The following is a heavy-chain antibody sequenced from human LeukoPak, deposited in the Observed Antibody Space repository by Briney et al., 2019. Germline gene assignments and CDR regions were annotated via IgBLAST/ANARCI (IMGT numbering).Heavy chain of an antibody. Sequence: GGSLRLSCAVSGFIFDDYAMHWVRQAPGKGLEWVSGISWNSGSIGYADSVKGRFTISRDNAKNSLYLQMNSLRAEDTALYYCAKLGYCSSTSCYDAFDIWGQGTMVTVSS. V-gene: IGHV3-9*01. J-gene: IGHJ3*02. D-gene: IGHD2-2*01. CDR2: ISWNSGSI. CDR3: AKLGYCSSTSCYDAFDI. CDR1: GFIFDDYA.